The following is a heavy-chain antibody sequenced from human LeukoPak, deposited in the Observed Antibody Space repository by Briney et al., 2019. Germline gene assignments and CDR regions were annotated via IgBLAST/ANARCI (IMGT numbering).Heavy chain of an antibody. CDR2: IFYSGTT. CDR1: GGSLRSFF. V-gene: IGHV4-59*01. D-gene: IGHD3-10*01. Sequence: KPLGTPSLPRSLSGGSLRSFFGGWVPGPPGKGLGGIGYIFYSGTTNYNPSLKSRVTISVDTSKNQFSLRLTSVTAADTAVYYCARGWHGSGSPLDYWGRGTLVTVSS. J-gene: IGHJ4*02. CDR3: ARGWHGSGSPLDY.